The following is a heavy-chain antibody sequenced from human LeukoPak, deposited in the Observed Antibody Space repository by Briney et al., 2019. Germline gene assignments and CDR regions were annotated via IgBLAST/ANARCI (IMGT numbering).Heavy chain of an antibody. V-gene: IGHV3-23*01. Sequence: GGSLRLSCAASGFTFSSYAMSWVRQAPGKGLEWVSAISGSGGSTYYADSVKGRFTISRDNSKNTLYLQMNSLRAEDTAVYYCAKDQDDYVWGSYRYGSTSRPFDYWGQGTLVTVSS. CDR1: GFTFSSYA. CDR3: AKDQDDYVWGSYRYGSTSRPFDY. CDR2: ISGSGGST. D-gene: IGHD3-16*02. J-gene: IGHJ4*02.